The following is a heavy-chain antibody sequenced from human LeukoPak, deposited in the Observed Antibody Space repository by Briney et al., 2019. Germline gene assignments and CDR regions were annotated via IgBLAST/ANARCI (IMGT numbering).Heavy chain of an antibody. J-gene: IGHJ4*02. V-gene: IGHV1-2*02. D-gene: IGHD3-9*01. CDR2: INCYNGST. Sequence: ASVKVSCKASGYTFTDYYIHWVRQAPGQGLEWMGWINCYNGSTYYAQKFQGRVTMTRDTSIGTAYMDLSSLRPDDTAVYYCARDDRYYDILTGYRVGYFDYWGQGTLVTVSS. CDR3: ARDDRYYDILTGYRVGYFDY. CDR1: GYTFTDYY.